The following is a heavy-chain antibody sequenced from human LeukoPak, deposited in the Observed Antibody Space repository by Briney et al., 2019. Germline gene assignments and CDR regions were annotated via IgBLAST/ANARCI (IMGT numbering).Heavy chain of an antibody. Sequence: PGRSLRLSCAVSGFTFSNHGMHWVRQAPGKGLEWVAVISYDGSNKYYADCVKGRVTISRDNSKNTLYLQMNSLRAEDTAVYYCAKDHSFFQYRHLGLFDYWGQGTLVTVSS. CDR3: AKDHSFFQYRHLGLFDY. CDR2: ISYDGSNK. V-gene: IGHV3-30*18. J-gene: IGHJ4*02. D-gene: IGHD1-14*01. CDR1: GFTFSNHG.